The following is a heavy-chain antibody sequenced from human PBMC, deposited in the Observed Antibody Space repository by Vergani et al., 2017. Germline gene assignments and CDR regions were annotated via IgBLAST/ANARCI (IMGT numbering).Heavy chain of an antibody. CDR1: GYTFTSYD. Sequence: QVQLVQSGAEVKKPGASVKVSCKASGYTFTSYDINWVRQATGQGLEWMGWMNPNSGNTGYAQKFQGRVTITRNTSISTAYMELSSLRSEDTAVYYCTRGWYYDSIAYYAYWGQGTLVTVSS. CDR3: TRGWYYDSIAYYAY. CDR2: MNPNSGNT. D-gene: IGHD3-22*01. V-gene: IGHV1-8*03. J-gene: IGHJ4*02.